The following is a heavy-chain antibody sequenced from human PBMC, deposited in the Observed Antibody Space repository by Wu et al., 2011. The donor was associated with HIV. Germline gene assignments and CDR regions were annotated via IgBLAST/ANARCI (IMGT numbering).Heavy chain of an antibody. CDR3: ARGHEETIFDFSNSHYTGINYYSMDV. V-gene: IGHV1-24*01. CDR1: GYKLTELS. Sequence: VQLVQSGAEVKKPGASVKVSCKVSGYKLTELSMHWVRQAPGKGLEWMGGFHPEDGKTIYAWKFQGRVTMTEDTSTDTAYMELRSLRSEDTAMYFCARGHEETIFDFSNSHYTGINYYSMDVWGQGTTVTVSS. D-gene: IGHD3-3*01. J-gene: IGHJ6*03. CDR2: FHPEDGKT.